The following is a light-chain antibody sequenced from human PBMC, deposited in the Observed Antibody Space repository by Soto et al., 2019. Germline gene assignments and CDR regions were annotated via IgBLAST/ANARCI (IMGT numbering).Light chain of an antibody. CDR2: EVT. CDR1: SSDIGGSKY. CDR3: QSYDSSLSVV. Sequence: QSVLTQPASVSGSPGQSISISCTGTSSDIGGSKYVSWYQQHPGTAPKLLIYEVTYRPSGVPDRFSGSKSGTSASLAITGLQAEDEADYYCQSYDSSLSVVFGGGTKLTVL. V-gene: IGLV2-14*01. J-gene: IGLJ2*01.